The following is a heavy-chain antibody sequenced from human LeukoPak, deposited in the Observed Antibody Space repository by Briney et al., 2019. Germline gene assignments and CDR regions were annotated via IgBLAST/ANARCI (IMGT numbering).Heavy chain of an antibody. CDR2: ISYDGSNK. Sequence: PGGSLRLSCAASGFTFSSYAMHWVRQAPGKGLEWVAVISYDGSNKYYADSVKGRFTISRDNSKNTLYLQMNSLRAEDTAVYYCARSSTVTGTFGYWGQGTLVTVSP. D-gene: IGHD4-17*01. CDR3: ARSSTVTGTFGY. V-gene: IGHV3-30-3*01. J-gene: IGHJ4*02. CDR1: GFTFSSYA.